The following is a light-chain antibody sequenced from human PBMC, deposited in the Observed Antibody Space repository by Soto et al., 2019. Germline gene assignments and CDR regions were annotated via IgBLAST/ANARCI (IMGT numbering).Light chain of an antibody. CDR1: SSDIGGYNS. CDR2: EVN. J-gene: IGLJ1*01. Sequence: QSVLTQPPSASGSPGQSVTISCTGTSSDIGGYNSVSWYQQHPGKAPRLMIYEVNNRPSGVSNRFSGSKSGNTASLTISGLQAEDEADYYCCSYTTSSSDVFGTGTKLTVL. CDR3: CSYTTSSSDV. V-gene: IGLV2-14*01.